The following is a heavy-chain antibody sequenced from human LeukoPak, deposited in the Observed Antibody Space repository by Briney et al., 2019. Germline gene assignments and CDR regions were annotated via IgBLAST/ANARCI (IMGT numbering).Heavy chain of an antibody. CDR3: ARETNTVSKRTFDI. V-gene: IGHV4-34*01. J-gene: IGHJ3*02. CDR2: INHSGST. Sequence: SETLSLTCAVYGGSFSGYYWSWIRQPPGKGLEWIGEINHSGSTNYNPSLKSRVTISVDTSKNQFSLKLSSATAADTAVYYCARETNTVSKRTFDIWGLGTMITVSA. CDR1: GGSFSGYY. D-gene: IGHD1-14*01.